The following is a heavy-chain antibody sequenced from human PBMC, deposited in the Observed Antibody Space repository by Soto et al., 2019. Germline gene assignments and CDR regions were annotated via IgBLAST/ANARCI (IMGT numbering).Heavy chain of an antibody. CDR2: INHSGST. D-gene: IGHD3-10*01. V-gene: IGHV4-34*01. Sequence: SETLSLTCAVYGGSFIGYYCIFGRQAPFKWLEWIVEINHSGSTNYNPSLKSRVTISVDTSKNQFSLKLSSVTAADTAVYYCARQRGVLLWFGESSPHGYFDYWGQGTLVTVSS. J-gene: IGHJ4*02. CDR1: GGSFIGYY. CDR3: ARQRGVLLWFGESSPHGYFDY.